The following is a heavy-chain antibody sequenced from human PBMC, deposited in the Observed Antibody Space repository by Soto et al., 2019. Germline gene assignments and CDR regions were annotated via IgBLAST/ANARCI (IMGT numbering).Heavy chain of an antibody. CDR1: GFTFSSYD. Sequence: PGGSLRLSCAASGFTFSSYDMHWVRQATGKGLEWVSAIGTAGDTYYPGSVKGRFTISRENAKNSLYLQMNSLRAEDTAVYYCARDDSSSSYDYWGQGTLVTVSS. V-gene: IGHV3-13*01. D-gene: IGHD6-6*01. J-gene: IGHJ4*02. CDR3: ARDDSSSSYDY. CDR2: IGTAGDT.